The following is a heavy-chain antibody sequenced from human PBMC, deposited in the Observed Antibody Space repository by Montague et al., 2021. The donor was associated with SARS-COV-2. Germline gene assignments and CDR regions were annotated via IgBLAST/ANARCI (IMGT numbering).Heavy chain of an antibody. CDR1: GFTFSSYA. Sequence: LSLSLSASGFTFSSYAMSWVRQAPGKGLEWVSVIYSGGSSTYYADSVKGRFTISRDNSKNTLYLQMNSLRAEDTAVYYCAKVKHVNYDFWSGYRGGYFDYWGQGTLVTVSS. V-gene: IGHV3-23*03. J-gene: IGHJ4*02. CDR2: IYSGGSST. CDR3: AKVKHVNYDFWSGYRGGYFDY. D-gene: IGHD3-3*01.